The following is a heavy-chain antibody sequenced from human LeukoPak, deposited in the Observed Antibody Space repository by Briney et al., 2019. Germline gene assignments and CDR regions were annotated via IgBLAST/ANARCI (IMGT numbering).Heavy chain of an antibody. D-gene: IGHD2-2*01. CDR3: ASEKGVKPLDHRLIVVVPAAPGY. J-gene: IGHJ4*02. CDR2: INPNSGGT. Sequence: ASVKVSCKASGYTFTGYYMHWVRQAPGQGLEWMGWINPNSGGTNYAQKFQGRVTMTRDTSISTAYMELSRLRSDDTAVYYCASEKGVKPLDHRLIVVVPAAPGYWGQGTLVTVSS. CDR1: GYTFTGYY. V-gene: IGHV1-2*02.